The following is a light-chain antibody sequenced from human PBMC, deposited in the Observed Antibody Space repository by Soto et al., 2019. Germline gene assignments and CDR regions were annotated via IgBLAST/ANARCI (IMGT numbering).Light chain of an antibody. V-gene: IGLV1-51*02. CDR3: GTWDSSLSAFV. CDR1: SFNIGNNY. Sequence: QSVLTQPPSVYAAPGQKGTISCSGSSFNIGNNYVSWYQQLPGTAPKLLIYENNKRPSGILDRFSGSKSGTSATLGITGLQTGDEADYYCGTWDSSLSAFVFGTGTKVTVL. CDR2: ENN. J-gene: IGLJ1*01.